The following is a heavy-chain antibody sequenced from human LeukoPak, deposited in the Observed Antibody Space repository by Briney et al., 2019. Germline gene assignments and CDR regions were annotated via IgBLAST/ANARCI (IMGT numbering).Heavy chain of an antibody. Sequence: SETLSLTCAVSGGSFSGYYWTWIRQPPGKGLEWIGEINHSGSANYNPSLKSRVTISLDTSKNQFSLKLGSVTAADTAVYYCARARGGARAFDIWGQGTMVTVSS. CDR2: INHSGSA. V-gene: IGHV4-34*01. CDR3: ARARGGARAFDI. CDR1: GGSFSGYY. J-gene: IGHJ3*02.